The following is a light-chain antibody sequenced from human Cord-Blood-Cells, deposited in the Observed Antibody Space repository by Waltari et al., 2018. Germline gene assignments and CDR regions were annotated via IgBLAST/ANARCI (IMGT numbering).Light chain of an antibody. V-gene: IGKV1-33*01. J-gene: IGKJ1*01. CDR2: DAS. Sequence: DIQMPQSPSSLYASVGDRVTITCQASQDISNYLNWYQQKPGKAPKLLIYDASNLETGVPSRFSGSVSGTDFTFTISSLQSEDIATYYCQQYNNLPSWTFGQGTKVEIK. CDR3: QQYNNLPSWT. CDR1: QDISNY.